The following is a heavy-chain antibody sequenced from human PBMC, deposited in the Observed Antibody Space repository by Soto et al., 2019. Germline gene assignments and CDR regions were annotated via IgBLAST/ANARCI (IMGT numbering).Heavy chain of an antibody. CDR3: AREETPGIAVAFDY. D-gene: IGHD6-19*01. V-gene: IGHV1-69*13. CDR2: IIPIFGTA. CDR1: GGTFSSYA. Sequence: GASVKVSCKASGGTFSSYAISWVRQAPGQGLEWMGGIIPIFGTANYAQKFQGRVTITADESTSTAYMEPSSLRSEDTAVYYCAREETPGIAVAFDYWGQGTLVTVSS. J-gene: IGHJ4*02.